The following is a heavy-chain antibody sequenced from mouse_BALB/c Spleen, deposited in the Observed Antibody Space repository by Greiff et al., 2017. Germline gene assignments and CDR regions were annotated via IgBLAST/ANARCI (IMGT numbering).Heavy chain of an antibody. CDR3: ARCGNYAMDY. V-gene: IGHV1S56*01. CDR2: IYPGNVNT. CDR1: GYTFTSYY. D-gene: IGHD1-1*01. Sequence: QVQLQQSGPELLKPGASVRISCKASGYTFTSYYIHWVKQRPGQGLEWIGWIYPGNVNTKYNEKFKGKATLTADKSSSTAYMQLSSLTSEDSAVYFCARCGNYAMDYWGQGTSVTVSS. J-gene: IGHJ4*01.